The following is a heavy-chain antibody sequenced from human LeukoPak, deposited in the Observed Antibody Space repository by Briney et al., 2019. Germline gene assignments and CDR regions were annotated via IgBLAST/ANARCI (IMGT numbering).Heavy chain of an antibody. V-gene: IGHV4-59*06. J-gene: IGHJ4*02. CDR3: ARLVRLVPYYFDY. Sequence: SETLSLTCTVSGGSISSYYWSWIRQHPGKGLEWIGYIYYSGSTYYNPSLKSRVTISVDTSKNQFSLKLSSVTAADTAVYYCARLVRLVPYYFDYWGQGTLVTVSS. CDR2: IYYSGST. D-gene: IGHD2-21*01. CDR1: GGSISSYY.